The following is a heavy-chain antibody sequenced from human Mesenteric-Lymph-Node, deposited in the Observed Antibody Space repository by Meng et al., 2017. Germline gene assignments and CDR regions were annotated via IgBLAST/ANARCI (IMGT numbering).Heavy chain of an antibody. CDR2: MNPNSGNT. D-gene: IGHD1-26*01. J-gene: IGHJ4*02. CDR1: GYTFTSYD. CDR3: ARLLSGSYIDY. Sequence: VSVKVSCKASGYTFTSYDINWVRQATGQGLEWMGWMNPNSGNTGYAQKFQGRVTITRNTSISTAYMELSSLRSEDTAVYYCARLLSGSYIDYWGQGTLVTVSS. V-gene: IGHV1-8*03.